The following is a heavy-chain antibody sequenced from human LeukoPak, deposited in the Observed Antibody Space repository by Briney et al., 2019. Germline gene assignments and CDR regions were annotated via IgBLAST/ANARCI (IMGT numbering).Heavy chain of an antibody. CDR2: ISSSSSYI. CDR1: GFTFSSYS. J-gene: IGHJ4*02. CDR3: ARAYYYDSSGYGYPESPHVGVLFDY. D-gene: IGHD3-22*01. Sequence: PGGSLRLSCAASGFTFSSYSMNWVRQAPGKGLEWVSSISSSSSYIYYADSVKGRFTISRDNAKNSLYLQMNSLRAEDTAVYYCARAYYYDSSGYGYPESPHVGVLFDYWGQGTLVTVSS. V-gene: IGHV3-21*01.